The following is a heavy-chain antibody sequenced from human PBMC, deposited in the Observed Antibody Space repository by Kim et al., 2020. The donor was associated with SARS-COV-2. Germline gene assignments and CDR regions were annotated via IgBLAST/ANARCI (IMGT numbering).Heavy chain of an antibody. CDR3: TKAKSPHYSNLGSYCDDY. CDR2: IIGSATRT. V-gene: IGHV3-23*01. CDR1: GFSFSNYA. J-gene: IGHJ4*02. Sequence: GGSLRLSCTASGFSFSNYAMNWVRQAPGKGLEWVSSIIGSATRTYYADSVEGRFTISRDNSQNTLFLQMNNLRVDDTATYYCTKAKSPHYSNLGSYCDDYWGQATLVTVYS. D-gene: IGHD3-10*01.